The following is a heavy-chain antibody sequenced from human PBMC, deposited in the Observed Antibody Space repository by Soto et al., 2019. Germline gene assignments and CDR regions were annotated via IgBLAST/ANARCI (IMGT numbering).Heavy chain of an antibody. J-gene: IGHJ6*02. CDR1: GFSLSTSGVG. CDR3: AHSRGYSYGFKTYGMDV. D-gene: IGHD5-18*01. Sequence: QITLKESGPTLVKPTQTLTLTCTFSGFSLSTSGVGVGWIRQPPGKALEWLALIYWDDDKRYSPSLKSRLTITTXXSXIXXVLTMTNMDPVDTATYYCAHSRGYSYGFKTYGMDVWGQGTTVTVSS. CDR2: IYWDDDK. V-gene: IGHV2-5*02.